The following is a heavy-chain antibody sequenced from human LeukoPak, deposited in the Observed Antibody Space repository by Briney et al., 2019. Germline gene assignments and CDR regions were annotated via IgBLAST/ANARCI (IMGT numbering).Heavy chain of an antibody. CDR2: VSGSGDRM. V-gene: IGHV3-23*01. D-gene: IGHD6-13*01. CDR3: AKAAAAPGFDF. CDR1: GFTFINAW. J-gene: IGHJ4*02. Sequence: GGSLRLSCAASGFTFINAWMSWVRQAPGKGLEWVATVSGSGDRMYHADSVKGRFTISRDNSKNTIYLQMNSLRAEDTALYYCAKAAAAPGFDFWGQGTLVTVSS.